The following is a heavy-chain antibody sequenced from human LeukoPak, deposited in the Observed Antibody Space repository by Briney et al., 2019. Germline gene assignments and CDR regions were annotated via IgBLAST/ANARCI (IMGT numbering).Heavy chain of an antibody. J-gene: IGHJ4*02. V-gene: IGHV3-23*01. Sequence: GGSLRLSCAASGFTFSSYAMSWVRQAPGKGLEWVSSISSSSSYIYYADSVKGRFTISRDNSKNTLYLQMNSLRAEDTAVYYCAKDRDVGYTFDYWGQGTLVTVSS. CDR3: AKDRDVGYTFDY. D-gene: IGHD5-24*01. CDR2: ISSSSSYI. CDR1: GFTFSSYA.